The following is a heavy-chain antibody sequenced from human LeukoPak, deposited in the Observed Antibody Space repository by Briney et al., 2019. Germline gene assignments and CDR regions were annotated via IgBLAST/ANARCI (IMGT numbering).Heavy chain of an antibody. CDR2: IYPGDSDN. CDR3: ARGREVVALNWFDP. V-gene: IGHV5-51*01. Sequence: GESLKIPCKGSGYSFTSYWIGWVRQMPGKGLEWMGIIYPGDSDNRYSPSFQGQVTMPSDKSISTAYLQWSSLKASDTAMYYCARGREVVALNWFDPWGQGTLVTVSS. J-gene: IGHJ5*02. D-gene: IGHD2-15*01. CDR1: GYSFTSYW.